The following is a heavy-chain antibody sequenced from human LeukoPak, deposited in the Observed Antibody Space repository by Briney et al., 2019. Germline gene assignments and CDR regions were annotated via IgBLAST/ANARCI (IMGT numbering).Heavy chain of an antibody. CDR1: GFTFSSYA. CDR2: INGGGSST. J-gene: IGHJ4*02. Sequence: GGSLRLSCAASGFTFSSYAMNWVRQAPGKGLEWVSAINGGGSSTYYADSVKGRFTISRDNSKNTLYLQMNSLRAEDTAVYYCAKPARTDYVDYWGQGTLVTVSS. CDR3: AKPARTDYVDY. D-gene: IGHD1-14*01. V-gene: IGHV3-23*01.